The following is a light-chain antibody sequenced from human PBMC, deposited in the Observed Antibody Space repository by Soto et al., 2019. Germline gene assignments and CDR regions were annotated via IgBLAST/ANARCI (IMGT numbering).Light chain of an antibody. CDR3: SLSAGTNTVV. Sequence: QSALTQPPSASGSPGQSVAISCTVTSSDIGAYKFLSWYQQHPGKAPKLIIYEVSIRPSGVPDRFSGSKSGNTASLTVSGLLAEDEADYYCSLSAGTNTVVFGGVTKLTVL. CDR2: EVS. J-gene: IGLJ2*01. CDR1: SSDIGAYKF. V-gene: IGLV2-8*01.